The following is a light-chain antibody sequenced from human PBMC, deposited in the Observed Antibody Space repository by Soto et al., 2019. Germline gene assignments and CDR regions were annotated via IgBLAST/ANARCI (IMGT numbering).Light chain of an antibody. V-gene: IGKV3-11*01. Sequence: EIVLTQSPATLSLSPGERATLSCRASQSFISYLAWYQQKPCQAPRLLIYDASNRATGIPARFSGSGSGTDFTPTISRLESEDSAVYYCQQYGISPFTFGQGTRLE. CDR1: QSFISY. CDR3: QQYGISPFT. J-gene: IGKJ5*01. CDR2: DAS.